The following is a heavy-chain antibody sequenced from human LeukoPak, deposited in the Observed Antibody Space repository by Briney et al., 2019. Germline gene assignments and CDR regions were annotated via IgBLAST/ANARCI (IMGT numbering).Heavy chain of an antibody. CDR1: GFTFSSYA. CDR3: AKGLVPRD. D-gene: IGHD6-6*01. J-gene: IGHJ4*02. CDR2: ISDSGGST. Sequence: GGSLRLSCAVSGFTFSSYAMSWVRQAPGKGLEWVSSISDSGGSTYYTDSVQGRFTISRDNSKNTLYLQINSLRAEDTAVYYCAKGLVPRDWGQGTLVTVSS. V-gene: IGHV3-23*01.